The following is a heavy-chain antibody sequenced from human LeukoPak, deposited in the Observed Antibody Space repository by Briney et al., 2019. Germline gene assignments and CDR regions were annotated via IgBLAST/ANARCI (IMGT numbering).Heavy chain of an antibody. Sequence: GGSLRLSCAASGFTFSSYWMHWVRQAPGKGLVWVSYIRGDGTSTNYADSVKGRFTISRDNDKNTLYLQMNSLRVEDTAVYYCARVGGVSGRAFDMWGQGTMVTVSS. J-gene: IGHJ3*02. CDR3: ARVGGVSGRAFDM. CDR1: GFTFSSYW. CDR2: IRGDGTST. V-gene: IGHV3-74*01. D-gene: IGHD6-25*01.